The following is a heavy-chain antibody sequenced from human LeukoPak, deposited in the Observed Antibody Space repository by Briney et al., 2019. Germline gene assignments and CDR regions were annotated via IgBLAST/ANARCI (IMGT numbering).Heavy chain of an antibody. CDR1: GFTFSTYW. CDR3: ARDRTGHNPGDY. J-gene: IGHJ4*02. CDR2: INSDGSNT. D-gene: IGHD5-24*01. Sequence: GGSLRLSCAASGFTFSTYWMYWVRQAPGKGLVWVTHINSDGSNTNYADSVKGRFTISRDNVKSLLFLQMNSLRAEDTAVYYCARDRTGHNPGDYWGQGTLVTVSA. V-gene: IGHV3-74*01.